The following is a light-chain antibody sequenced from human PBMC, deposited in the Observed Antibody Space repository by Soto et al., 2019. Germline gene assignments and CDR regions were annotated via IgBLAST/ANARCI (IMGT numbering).Light chain of an antibody. CDR2: DAS. Sequence: EIVLTQSPATLSLSPGERATLSCRASQSVSSNNLAWYQQKPGQAPRLLIYDASNRATGIPARFSGSGSGTDFTHTISSLEPEDFAVYYCQQRNIWLTFGGGTKVEIK. CDR1: QSVSSN. J-gene: IGKJ4*01. CDR3: QQRNIWLT. V-gene: IGKV3-11*01.